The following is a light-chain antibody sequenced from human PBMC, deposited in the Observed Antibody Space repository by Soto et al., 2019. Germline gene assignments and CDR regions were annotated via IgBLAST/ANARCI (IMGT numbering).Light chain of an antibody. Sequence: EIVLTQSPGTLSLSPRERATLSCRASQSVSNNYLAWYQHRPGQAPRLLMYGASTRAPGIPDRFSGSGSGTDFTLTISRLEPEECAVYYCQQYAASPRTFGQGTQVEV. CDR2: GAS. CDR3: QQYAASPRT. V-gene: IGKV3-20*01. CDR1: QSVSNNY. J-gene: IGKJ1*01.